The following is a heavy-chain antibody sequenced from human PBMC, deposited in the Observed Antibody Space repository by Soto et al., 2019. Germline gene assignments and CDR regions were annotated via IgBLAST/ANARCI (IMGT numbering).Heavy chain of an antibody. Sequence: ASVKVSCKASGYTFMNYGISWMRQAPGQGLEWMGWSSPYNGNAIYAQNVQGRVTMTTDTSTSTAYMELRSLRSDDTAVYYCARNDMVRGVLYYYYGMDVWGQGTTVTVSS. J-gene: IGHJ6*02. CDR1: GYTFMNYG. V-gene: IGHV1-18*01. CDR2: SSPYNGNA. D-gene: IGHD3-10*01. CDR3: ARNDMVRGVLYYYYGMDV.